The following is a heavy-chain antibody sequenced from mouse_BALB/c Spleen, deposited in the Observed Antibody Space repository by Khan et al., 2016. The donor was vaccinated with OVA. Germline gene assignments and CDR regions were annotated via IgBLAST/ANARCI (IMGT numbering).Heavy chain of an antibody. CDR2: IWAGGRT. CDR1: GFSLTSHG. J-gene: IGHJ2*01. CDR3: ARNREPDYFDY. V-gene: IGHV2-9*02. Sequence: QVQLKQSGPGLVAPSQSLSITCTVSGFSLTSHGVYWVRQPPGKGLEWLGVIWAGGRTNYNSALMSRLSISKDSSKSQVFLKMNSLQTDDTAMYYCARNREPDYFDYWGQGTTLTVSS.